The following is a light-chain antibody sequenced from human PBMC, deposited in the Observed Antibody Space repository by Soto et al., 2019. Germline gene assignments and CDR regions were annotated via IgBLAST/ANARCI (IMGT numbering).Light chain of an antibody. CDR2: EVT. Sequence: QSALTQPPSASGSPGQSVTISCTGTSSDVGGYNYVSWYQQYPGRAPKFMIYEVTKRPSGVPDRFSGSKSGNTASLTVSVLQAEDEADYYCSSYAASNNSYFVFGGGTKLTVL. V-gene: IGLV2-8*01. CDR3: SSYAASNNSYFV. CDR1: SSDVGGYNY. J-gene: IGLJ3*02.